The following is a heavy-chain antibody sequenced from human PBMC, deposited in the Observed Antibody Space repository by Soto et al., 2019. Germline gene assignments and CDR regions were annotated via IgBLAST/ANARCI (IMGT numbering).Heavy chain of an antibody. V-gene: IGHV1-3*01. J-gene: IGHJ3*01. CDR1: GYRFTDKA. D-gene: IGHD2-21*01. CDR3: ARAIAVGPGAVYDA. CDR2: INPANGNT. Sequence: GASVKVSSKASGYRFTDKALHWVRQAPGQRLEWMGWINPANGNTKFSEKFQGRVTVTRDTSANTAYMDLSSLTSEDRAAYYCARAIAVGPGAVYDAWGQGTMVTVSS.